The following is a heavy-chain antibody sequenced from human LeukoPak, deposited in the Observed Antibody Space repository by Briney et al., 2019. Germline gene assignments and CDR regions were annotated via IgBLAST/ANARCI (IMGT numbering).Heavy chain of an antibody. D-gene: IGHD6-19*01. CDR1: GGSISSYY. V-gene: IGHV4-59*01. Sequence: PSETLSLTCTVSGGSISSYYWSWIRQPPGKGLEWIGYIYYSGSTNYNPSLKSRVTISVDTSKNQFSLKLSSVTAADTAVYYCARVRRSGWYYFDYCGQGTLVTVSS. CDR2: IYYSGST. J-gene: IGHJ4*02. CDR3: ARVRRSGWYYFDY.